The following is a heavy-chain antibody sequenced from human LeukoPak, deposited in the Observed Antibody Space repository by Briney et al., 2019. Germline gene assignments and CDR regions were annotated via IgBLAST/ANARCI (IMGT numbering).Heavy chain of an antibody. J-gene: IGHJ3*02. CDR2: INPNSGGT. CDR1: GYTFTGYY. D-gene: IGHD6-19*01. V-gene: IGHV1-2*02. Sequence: GASVKVSCKASGYTFTGYYMHWVRQAPGQGLEWMGWINPNSGGTNYAQKFQGRVTMTRDTSISTAYMELSRLRSDDTAVYYCARAFDGSSGWYGDPYYHRGAFDIWGQGTMVTVSS. CDR3: ARAFDGSSGWYGDPYYHRGAFDI.